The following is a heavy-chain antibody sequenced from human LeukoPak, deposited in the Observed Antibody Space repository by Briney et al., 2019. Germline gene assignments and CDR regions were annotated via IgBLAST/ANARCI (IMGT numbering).Heavy chain of an antibody. J-gene: IGHJ6*03. D-gene: IGHD4-17*01. CDR1: GGSISSSNW. V-gene: IGHV4-4*02. CDR2: IYHSGST. Sequence: PSETLSLTCTVSGGSISSSNWWSWVRQPPGKGLEWIGEIYHSGSTNYNPSLKSRVTISVDKSKNQFSLKLSSVTAADTAVYYCARDSALTRPVTVTTDPDTYYYMDVWGKGTTVTVSS. CDR3: ARDSALTRPVTVTTDPDTYYYMDV.